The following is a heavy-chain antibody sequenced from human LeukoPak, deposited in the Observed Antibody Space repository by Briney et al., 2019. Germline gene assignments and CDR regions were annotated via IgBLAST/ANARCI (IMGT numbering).Heavy chain of an antibody. V-gene: IGHV3-21*01. Sequence: GGSLRLSCAASGFTFSSYSMNWVRQDPGTWLEWVSSISSSSSYIYYADSVKGRFTIPRDNAKNSLYLQMNSLRAEDTAVYYCAGRGSPGSFDYWGQGTLVTVSS. CDR3: AGRGSPGSFDY. CDR2: ISSSSSYI. D-gene: IGHD1-26*01. J-gene: IGHJ4*02. CDR1: GFTFSSYS.